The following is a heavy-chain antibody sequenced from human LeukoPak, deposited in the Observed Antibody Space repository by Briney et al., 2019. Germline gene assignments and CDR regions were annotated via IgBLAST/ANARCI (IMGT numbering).Heavy chain of an antibody. J-gene: IGHJ5*02. Sequence: SETLSLTCAVYGGSFSGYYWSWIRQPPGKGLEWIGEINHSGSTNYNPSLKSRVTMSVDTSKNQFSLKLSSVTAADTAVYYCARDGLAYCGGDCYTNWFDPWGQGTLVTVSS. V-gene: IGHV4-34*01. CDR3: ARDGLAYCGGDCYTNWFDP. CDR1: GGSFSGYY. CDR2: INHSGST. D-gene: IGHD2-21*02.